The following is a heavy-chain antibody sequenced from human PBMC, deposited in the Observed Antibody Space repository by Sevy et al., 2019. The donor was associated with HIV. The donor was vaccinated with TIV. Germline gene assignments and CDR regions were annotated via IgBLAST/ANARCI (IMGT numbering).Heavy chain of an antibody. D-gene: IGHD3-16*01. CDR1: GGSINSYF. CDR2: IYYSGST. J-gene: IGHJ6*02. Sequence: SESLSLTCSVYGGSINSYFWNWIRQPPGKGLEWVGHIYYSGSTKYHASLRSHATMSVDTSKNQCSLRLSFVTAADTAVSCCARRVAGEPYYYGMDVWGRGTTVTVSS. CDR3: ARRVAGEPYYYGMDV. V-gene: IGHV4-59*01.